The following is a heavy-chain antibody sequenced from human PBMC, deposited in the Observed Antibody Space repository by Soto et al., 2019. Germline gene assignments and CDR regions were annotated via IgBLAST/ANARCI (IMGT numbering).Heavy chain of an antibody. V-gene: IGHV4-30-4*08. CDR3: AKDLYSSGWFYNWFDP. Sequence: SETLSLTCTVSGGSVSSGNYYWSWIRQPPGKGLEWIGYIYYSGSTYYNPSLKSRVTISLDTSKNQFSLKLSSVTAADTAVYYCAKDLYSSGWFYNWFDPWGQGTLVTVSS. J-gene: IGHJ5*02. CDR1: GGSVSSGNYY. CDR2: IYYSGST. D-gene: IGHD6-19*01.